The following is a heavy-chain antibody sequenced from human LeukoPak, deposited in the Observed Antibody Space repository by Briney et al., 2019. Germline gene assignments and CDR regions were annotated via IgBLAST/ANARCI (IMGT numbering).Heavy chain of an antibody. V-gene: IGHV4-59*01. CDR2: IYYSGST. J-gene: IGHJ4*02. Sequence: SETLSLTCTVSGGSISSYYWSWIRQPPGKGLEWIGYIYYSGSTNYNPSLKSRVTISVDTSKNQFSPKLSSVTAADTAVYYCARDPGDSSPRFDYWGQGTLVTVSS. CDR3: ARDPGDSSPRFDY. D-gene: IGHD3-22*01. CDR1: GGSISSYY.